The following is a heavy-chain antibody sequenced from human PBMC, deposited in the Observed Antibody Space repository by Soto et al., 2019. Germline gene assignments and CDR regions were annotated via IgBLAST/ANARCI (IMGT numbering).Heavy chain of an antibody. Sequence: SLTCTVSGGSLSSGDYYWSWIRQPPGKGLEWIGYIYYSGSTYYNPSLKSRVTISVDTSKNQFSLKLSSVTAADTAVYYCATGRYRIRGPAATNWFDPWGQGTLVTVSS. J-gene: IGHJ5*02. CDR1: GGSLSSGDYY. CDR3: ATGRYRIRGPAATNWFDP. D-gene: IGHD2-2*01. CDR2: IYYSGST. V-gene: IGHV4-30-4*01.